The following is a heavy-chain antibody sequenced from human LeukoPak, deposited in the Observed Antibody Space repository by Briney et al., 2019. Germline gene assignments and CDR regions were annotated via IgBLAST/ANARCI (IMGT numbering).Heavy chain of an antibody. CDR2: VSFSGDST. J-gene: IGHJ4*02. CDR3: VKLRYFDWLLRTIDY. Sequence: GGSLRLSCAASGFTFSTYAMSWVRQAPGKGLEWVSVVSFSGDSTYYADSVKGRFTISRDNSKNTLYLQMNSLRAEDTAVYYCVKLRYFDWLLRTIDYWGQGILVTVSS. D-gene: IGHD3-9*01. V-gene: IGHV3-23*01. CDR1: GFTFSTYA.